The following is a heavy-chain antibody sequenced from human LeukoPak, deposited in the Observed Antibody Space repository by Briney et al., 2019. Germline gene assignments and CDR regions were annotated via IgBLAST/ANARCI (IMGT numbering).Heavy chain of an antibody. Sequence: PSETLSLTCAVYGGSFSGYYWSWIRQPPGKGLEWIGEINHSGSTNYNPSLKSRVTISVDTSKNQFSLKLSSVTAADTAVYYCARDYYDSSGELDYWGQGTLVTVSS. CDR3: ARDYYDSSGELDY. J-gene: IGHJ4*02. CDR2: INHSGST. D-gene: IGHD3-22*01. V-gene: IGHV4-34*01. CDR1: GGSFSGYY.